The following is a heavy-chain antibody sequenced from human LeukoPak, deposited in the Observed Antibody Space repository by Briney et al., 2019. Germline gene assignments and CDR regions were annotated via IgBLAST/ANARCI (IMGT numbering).Heavy chain of an antibody. CDR3: ARGVYSSSWFMDV. V-gene: IGHV1-46*01. CDR1: GGTFSSYA. Sequence: ASVKVSCKASGGTFSSYAISWVRQAPGQGLEWMGIINPSGGSTSYAQKFQGRVTMTRDTSTSTVYMELSSLRSEDTAVYYCARGVYSSSWFMDVWGQGTTVTVSS. CDR2: INPSGGST. D-gene: IGHD6-13*01. J-gene: IGHJ6*02.